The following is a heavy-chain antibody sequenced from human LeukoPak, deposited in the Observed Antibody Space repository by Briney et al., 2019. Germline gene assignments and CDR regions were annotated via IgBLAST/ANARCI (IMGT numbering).Heavy chain of an antibody. CDR2: ISGSGGST. D-gene: IGHD5-12*01. CDR3: AKGPRARGLRFDY. CDR1: GFTFSSYA. J-gene: IGHJ4*02. V-gene: IGHV3-23*01. Sequence: PGGSLRLSCAASGFTFSSYAMSWVRQAPGKGLEWVSAISGSGGSTYYADSVKGRFTISRDNSKNTLYLQMNSLRAEGTAVYYCAKGPRARGLRFDYWGQGTLVTVSS.